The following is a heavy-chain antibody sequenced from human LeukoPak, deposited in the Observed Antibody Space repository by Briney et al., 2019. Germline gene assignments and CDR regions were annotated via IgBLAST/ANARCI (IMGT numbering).Heavy chain of an antibody. J-gene: IGHJ4*02. CDR3: ARGAPYYYDSSGYRGQGYFDY. CDR2: IYNSGSI. Sequence: KASETLSLTCTVSGGSVSSSSSYWGWIRQPPGKGLEWIGTIYNSGSIDYNPSLKSRVTISVDTSKNQFSLKLSSVTAADTAVYYCARGAPYYYDSSGYRGQGYFDYWGQGTLVTVSS. V-gene: IGHV4-39*07. CDR1: GGSVSSSSSY. D-gene: IGHD3-22*01.